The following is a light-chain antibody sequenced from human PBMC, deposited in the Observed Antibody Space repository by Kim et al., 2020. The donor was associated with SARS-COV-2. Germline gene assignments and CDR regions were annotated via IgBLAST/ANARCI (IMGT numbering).Light chain of an antibody. Sequence: AVNISCTGSSSDVGNYEYVSWYQQYPGKAPKLMIYDVTNRPSGVSNRFSGSKSGNTAFLTISGLQADDEADYYCSSYTGSTTVGVFGTGTKVTVL. CDR1: SSDVGNYEY. CDR3: SSYTGSTTVGV. V-gene: IGLV2-14*04. J-gene: IGLJ1*01. CDR2: DVT.